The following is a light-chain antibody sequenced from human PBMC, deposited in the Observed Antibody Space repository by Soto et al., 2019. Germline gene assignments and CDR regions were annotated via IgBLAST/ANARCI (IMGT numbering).Light chain of an antibody. J-gene: IGLJ3*02. CDR1: SSNIGAGYD. Sequence: QSVLTQPPSVSGAPGQRVTISCTGSSSNIGAGYDVDWYQQLPGTAPKLLIYGNSNRPSGVPDRFSGSKSGTSASLAITGLQAEDEADYYCQSYDSSLRAVFGGGTKLTVL. CDR3: QSYDSSLRAV. V-gene: IGLV1-40*01. CDR2: GNS.